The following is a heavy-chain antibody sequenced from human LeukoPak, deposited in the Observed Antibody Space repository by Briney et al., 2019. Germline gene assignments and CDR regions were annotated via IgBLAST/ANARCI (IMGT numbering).Heavy chain of an antibody. V-gene: IGHV3-30-3*01. CDR2: ISYDGSNK. Sequence: QSGRSLRLSCAASGFTFSSYAMHWVRQAPGKGLEWVAVISYDGSNKYYADSVKGRFTISRDNSKNTLYLQMNSLRAEDTAVYYCASEISTRSRGDTDYWGQGTLVTVSS. J-gene: IGHJ4*02. CDR1: GFTFSSYA. CDR3: ASEISTRSRGDTDY. D-gene: IGHD3-10*01.